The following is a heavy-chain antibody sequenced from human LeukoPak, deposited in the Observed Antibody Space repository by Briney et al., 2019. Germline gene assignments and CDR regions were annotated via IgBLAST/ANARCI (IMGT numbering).Heavy chain of an antibody. D-gene: IGHD3-22*01. V-gene: IGHV1-46*01. CDR1: GYTLTELS. CDR2: INPSGGST. CDR3: ASGGLYYYDSSFFDY. Sequence: ASVKVSCKVSGYTLTELSMHWVRQAPGQGLEWMGIINPSGGSTSYAQKFQGRVTMTRDTSTSTVYMELSSLRSEDTAVYYCASGGLYYYDSSFFDYWGQGTLVTVSS. J-gene: IGHJ4*02.